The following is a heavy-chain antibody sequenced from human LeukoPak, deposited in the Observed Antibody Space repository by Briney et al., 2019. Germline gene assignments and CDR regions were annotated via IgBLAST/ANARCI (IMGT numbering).Heavy chain of an antibody. J-gene: IGHJ5*02. D-gene: IGHD6-6*01. CDR1: GGAFTGFY. Sequence: LGTLSPTSAVSGGAFTGFYWGLIPQPPGKGLGWIGEINHSGSTNYNPSLKSRVTISVDTSKNQFSLKLSSVTAADTAVYYCARGVVAARIGLGWFDPWGQGTLVTVSS. CDR3: ARGVVAARIGLGWFDP. CDR2: INHSGST. V-gene: IGHV4-34*01.